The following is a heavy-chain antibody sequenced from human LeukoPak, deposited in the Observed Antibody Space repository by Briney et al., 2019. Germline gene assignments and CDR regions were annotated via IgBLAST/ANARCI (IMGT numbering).Heavy chain of an antibody. CDR1: GASISGHY. Sequence: SETLSLTRSVSGASISGHYWTWIRQPAGKGLEWIGRIYSSGSTTYNSSLKSRVTMSVDTSKNQFSLKLSSVTAADTAVYYCARRSCTGNSCYFDYWGQGTLVTVSS. J-gene: IGHJ4*02. V-gene: IGHV4-4*07. D-gene: IGHD2-8*02. CDR2: IYSSGST. CDR3: ARRSCTGNSCYFDY.